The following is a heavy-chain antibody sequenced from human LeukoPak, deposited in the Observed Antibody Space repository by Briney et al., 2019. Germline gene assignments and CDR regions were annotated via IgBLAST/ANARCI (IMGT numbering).Heavy chain of an antibody. V-gene: IGHV4-59*01. Sequence: PSETLSLTCTVSGGSISSYYWSWIRQPPGKGLEWIGYIYYSGNTNYNPSLKSRVTMSVDTSKNQISLNLSSVTAADTAVYYCARDLGYCSSTSCYTWFDPWGQGTLVTVSS. D-gene: IGHD2-2*02. CDR3: ARDLGYCSSTSCYTWFDP. CDR2: IYYSGNT. J-gene: IGHJ5*02. CDR1: GGSISSYY.